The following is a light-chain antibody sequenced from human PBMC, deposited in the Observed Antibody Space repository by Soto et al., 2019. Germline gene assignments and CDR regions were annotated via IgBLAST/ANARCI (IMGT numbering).Light chain of an antibody. V-gene: IGKV1-5*01. CDR2: DAS. J-gene: IGKJ1*01. CDR1: QSISSW. CDR3: QQYNSYSQT. Sequence: DIQMTQSPSTLSASVGDRVTITCRASQSISSWLAWYQQKPGKSPNLLIYDASALESGVPSRFSGSGSGTEFTLTIGSLQPDEFATYYCQQYNSYSQTVGQGTKVDI.